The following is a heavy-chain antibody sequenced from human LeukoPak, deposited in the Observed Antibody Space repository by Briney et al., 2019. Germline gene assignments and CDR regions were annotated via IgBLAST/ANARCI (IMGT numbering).Heavy chain of an antibody. CDR1: GFTFSTYW. Sequence: PGGSLRLSCAASGFTFSTYWMHWVRQALGKGLVWVSRINNDGSSTIYADSVRGRFTISRDNAKNTLYLQMNDLRAEDTSVYFCARSSYPYFFDYWGQGALVTVSS. J-gene: IGHJ4*02. D-gene: IGHD3-10*01. V-gene: IGHV3-74*01. CDR3: ARSSYPYFFDY. CDR2: INNDGSST.